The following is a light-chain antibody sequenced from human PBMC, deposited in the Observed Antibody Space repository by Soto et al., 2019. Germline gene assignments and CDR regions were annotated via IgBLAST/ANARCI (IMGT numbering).Light chain of an antibody. CDR3: CSYAGSYTLVV. J-gene: IGLJ2*01. CDR2: DVS. V-gene: IGLV2-11*01. Sequence: QSVLTQPRSVSGSPGQSVTISCTGTSSDVGGYNYVSWFQNHPGKAPKLMIYDVSERPSGVPDRFSGSKSGNTASLTISGLQAEDEATYYCCSYAGSYTLVVFGGGTQLTVL. CDR1: SSDVGGYNY.